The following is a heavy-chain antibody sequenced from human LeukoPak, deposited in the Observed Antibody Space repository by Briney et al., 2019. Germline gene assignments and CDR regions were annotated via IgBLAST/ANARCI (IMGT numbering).Heavy chain of an antibody. Sequence: GGSLRLSRTASGFTFGDYPMSWVRQAPGKGLEWVGLLRGKAFGETTEYAASVRGRFTISRDDSKTIAYPQMNSLKIEDTAVYFCTRAGVVATVGYAMDVWGQGTTVTVSS. J-gene: IGHJ6*02. D-gene: IGHD5-12*01. V-gene: IGHV3-49*04. CDR3: TRAGVVATVGYAMDV. CDR2: LRGKAFGETT. CDR1: GFTFGDYP.